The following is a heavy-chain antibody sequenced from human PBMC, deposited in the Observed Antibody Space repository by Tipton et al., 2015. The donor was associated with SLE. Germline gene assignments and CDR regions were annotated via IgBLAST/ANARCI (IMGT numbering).Heavy chain of an antibody. V-gene: IGHV4-4*02. CDR2: IYHSGST. J-gene: IGHJ4*02. D-gene: IGHD3-10*01. CDR1: GDSISSSNW. Sequence: SLRLSCAVSGDSISSSNWWSWVRQPPGKGLEWIGEIYHSGSTNYNPSLKSRVTISVDTSKNQFSLKLSSVTAADTAVYYCARGSGNFDYWGQGTLVTVSS. CDR3: ARGSGNFDY.